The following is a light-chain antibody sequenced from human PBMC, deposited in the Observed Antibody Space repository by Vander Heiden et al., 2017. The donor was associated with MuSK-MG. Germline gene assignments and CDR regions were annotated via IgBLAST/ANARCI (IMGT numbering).Light chain of an antibody. Sequence: QSALTPPPSVPAAPAPKVSISCSGSSSNIGNNDGSWYRQLPGTAPSLIIYDNNERPSGIPDRFSGSKSGTSATLGITGLQTGDEDDYDCGTWDSRLSAGVFGGGTKVTVL. CDR3: GTWDSRLSAGV. J-gene: IGLJ3*02. CDR1: SSNIGNND. V-gene: IGLV1-51*01. CDR2: DNN.